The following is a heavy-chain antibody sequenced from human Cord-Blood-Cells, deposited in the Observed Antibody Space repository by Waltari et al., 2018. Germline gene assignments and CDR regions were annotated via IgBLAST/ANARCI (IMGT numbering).Heavy chain of an antibody. CDR3: ARGPGHDHCTGGVCSSY. Sequence: QVQLVQSGAEVKKPGASVKVSCKASGYTFTSYDINWVRQATGQGLEWMGWMNPNSGNTGYAQKFQGGVTMTRNTSISTAYMELSSLRSEDTAVYYCARGPGHDHCTGGVCSSYWGQGTLVTVSS. CDR2: MNPNSGNT. D-gene: IGHD2-8*02. CDR1: GYTFTSYD. V-gene: IGHV1-8*01. J-gene: IGHJ4*02.